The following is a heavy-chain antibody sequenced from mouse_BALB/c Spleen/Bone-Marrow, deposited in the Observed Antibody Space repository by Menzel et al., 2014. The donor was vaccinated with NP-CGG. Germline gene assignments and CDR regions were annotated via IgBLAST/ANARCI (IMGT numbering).Heavy chain of an antibody. CDR1: GFTFSTYG. D-gene: IGHD4-1*01. CDR3: TRQRNWDHYAMDY. Sequence: EVKLEESGGDLVKPGGSLKLSCAASGFTFSTYGMSWVRQTPDKRLEWVATISSGGGYTYYPDSVKGRFTISRDSANNTLYLQMSSLKSEDTAMYYCTRQRNWDHYAMDYWGSRNLSHRLL. V-gene: IGHV5-6*02. CDR2: ISSGGGYT. J-gene: IGHJ4*01.